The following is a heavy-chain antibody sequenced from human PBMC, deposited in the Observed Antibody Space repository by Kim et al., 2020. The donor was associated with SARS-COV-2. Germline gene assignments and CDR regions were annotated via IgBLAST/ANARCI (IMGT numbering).Heavy chain of an antibody. D-gene: IGHD5-12*01. CDR3: ATKGDIVATIEGGGFDY. J-gene: IGHJ4*02. CDR1: GGTFSSYA. Sequence: SVKVSCKASGGTFSSYAISWVRQAPGQGLEWMGGIIPIFGTANYAQKFQGRVTITADESTSTAYMELSSLRSEDTAVYYCATKGDIVATIEGGGFDYWGQGTLVTVSS. V-gene: IGHV1-69*13. CDR2: IIPIFGTA.